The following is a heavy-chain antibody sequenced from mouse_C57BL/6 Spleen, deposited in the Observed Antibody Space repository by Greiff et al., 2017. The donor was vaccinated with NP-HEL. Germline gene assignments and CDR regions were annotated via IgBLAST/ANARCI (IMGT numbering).Heavy chain of an antibody. D-gene: IGHD2-4*01. CDR1: GFTFSSYA. J-gene: IGHJ4*01. CDR3: TRDPRIYYDYDVKAMDY. CDR2: ISSGGDYI. V-gene: IGHV5-9-1*02. Sequence: EVMLVESGEGLVKPGGSLKLSCAASGFTFSSYAMSWVRQTPEKRLEWVAYISSGGDYIYYADTVKGRFTISRDNARNTLYLQMSSLKSEDTAMYYCTRDPRIYYDYDVKAMDYWGQGTSVTVSS.